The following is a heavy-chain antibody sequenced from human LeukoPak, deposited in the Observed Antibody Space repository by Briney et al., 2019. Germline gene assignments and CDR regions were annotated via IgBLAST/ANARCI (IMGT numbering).Heavy chain of an antibody. CDR1: GFTFGDYA. Sequence: GGSLRLSCTASGFTFGDYAMSWVRQASGKGLEWVGFIRTKAYGGTTQYAASVKGRFTISRNDSKSIAYLQMNSLKTEDTAVYYCTSYYYDSGRTFDYWGQGTLVTVSS. V-gene: IGHV3-49*04. J-gene: IGHJ4*02. D-gene: IGHD3-10*01. CDR2: IRTKAYGGTT. CDR3: TSYYYDSGRTFDY.